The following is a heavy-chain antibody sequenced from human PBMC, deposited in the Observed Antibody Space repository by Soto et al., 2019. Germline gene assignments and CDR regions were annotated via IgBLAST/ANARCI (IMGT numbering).Heavy chain of an antibody. J-gene: IGHJ4*02. CDR3: ARDNVPDY. CDR1: GFTFSSYA. D-gene: IGHD3-16*01. V-gene: IGHV3-30-3*01. Sequence: QVQLVEYGGGVVQPGRSLRLSCAASGFTFSSYAMHWVRQAPGKGLEWVAVISYDGSNKYYADSVKGRFTISRDNSKNTLYLQMNSLRAEDTAVYYCARDNVPDYWGQGTLVTVSS. CDR2: ISYDGSNK.